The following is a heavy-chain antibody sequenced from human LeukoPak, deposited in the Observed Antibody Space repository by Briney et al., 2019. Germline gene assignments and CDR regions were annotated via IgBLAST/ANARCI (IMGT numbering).Heavy chain of an antibody. J-gene: IGHJ4*02. V-gene: IGHV3-23*01. CDR2: IFPSGGEI. CDR3: ATYRQVLLPFES. Sequence: GGSLRLSCAASGFTFSTFAMIWVRQPPGKGLERVSSIFPSGGEIHYADSVRGRFTISRDNSKSTLSLQMNSLRAEDTAIYYCATYRQVLLPFESWGQGTLVTVSS. D-gene: IGHD2-8*02. CDR1: GFTFSTFA.